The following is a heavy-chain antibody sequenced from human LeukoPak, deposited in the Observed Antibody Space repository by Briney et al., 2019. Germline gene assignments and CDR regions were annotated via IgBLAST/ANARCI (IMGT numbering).Heavy chain of an antibody. V-gene: IGHV3-74*01. J-gene: IGHJ4*02. CDR2: INSDGSST. D-gene: IGHD2-2*01. CDR1: GFTFSNYW. CDR3: AGVTRGLYYFDY. Sequence: QPGGSLRLSCAASGFTFSNYWMHWVRQTPGKGLVWVSRINSDGSSTNYADSVKGRFTISRGNAKNTLYLQMNSLRAEDTAVYYCAGVTRGLYYFDYWGQGTLVTVSS.